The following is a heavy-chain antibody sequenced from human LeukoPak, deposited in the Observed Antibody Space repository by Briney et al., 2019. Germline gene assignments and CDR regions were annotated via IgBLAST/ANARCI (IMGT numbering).Heavy chain of an antibody. CDR1: GFTFSSYG. CDR3: ARGAYGSGTYHDFDI. J-gene: IGHJ3*02. V-gene: IGHV3-33*01. D-gene: IGHD3-10*01. Sequence: GRSLRLSCAASGFTFSSYGMHWVRQAPGRGLEWVAVIWYDGSSKYYVDSVKGRFTISRDNSKNTLYLQMNSLRAEDTAVYYCARGAYGSGTYHDFDIWGQGTMVTVSS. CDR2: IWYDGSSK.